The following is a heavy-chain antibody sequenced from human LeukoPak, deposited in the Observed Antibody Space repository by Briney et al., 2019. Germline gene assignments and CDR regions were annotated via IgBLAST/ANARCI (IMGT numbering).Heavy chain of an antibody. Sequence: SETLSLTCTVSGGSISSYYWSWIRQPPGKGLEWIGYIYYSGSSHYNPSLKSRVTVSVDTSKNQFSLKLRSVTAADTAIYYCARALGYPQDAFDIWGQGTMVTVSS. D-gene: IGHD6-13*01. CDR2: IYYSGSS. CDR1: GGSISSYY. CDR3: ARALGYPQDAFDI. J-gene: IGHJ3*02. V-gene: IGHV4-59*12.